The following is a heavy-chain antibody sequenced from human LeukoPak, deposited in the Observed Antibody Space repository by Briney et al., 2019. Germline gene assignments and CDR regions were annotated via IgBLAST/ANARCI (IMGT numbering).Heavy chain of an antibody. J-gene: IGHJ4*02. V-gene: IGHV3-30*04. Sequence: GRSLRLSCAASGFTFSSYAMHWVRQAPGKGLEWVAVISYDGSNKYYADSVKGRFTISRDNSKNTLYLQMNSLRAEDTTVFYCAILHVAAAGYFDYWGQGTLVTVSS. D-gene: IGHD6-13*01. CDR1: GFTFSSYA. CDR3: AILHVAAAGYFDY. CDR2: ISYDGSNK.